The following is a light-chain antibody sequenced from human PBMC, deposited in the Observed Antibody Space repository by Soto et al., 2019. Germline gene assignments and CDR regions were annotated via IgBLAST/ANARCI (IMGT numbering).Light chain of an antibody. Sequence: EIVLTQSPATLSLSPGERATLSCRASQSVFIYLAWYQQKPGQAPRLLISDTSNRAAGIPARFSGSGSGTDFTLTIRSLEPEDFAVYYFQQRSNWPYTFGQGTKLQIK. CDR3: QQRSNWPYT. J-gene: IGKJ2*01. CDR2: DTS. CDR1: QSVFIY. V-gene: IGKV3-11*01.